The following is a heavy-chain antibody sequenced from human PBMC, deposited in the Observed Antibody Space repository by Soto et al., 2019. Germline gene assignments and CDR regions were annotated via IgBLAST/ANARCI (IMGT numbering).Heavy chain of an antibody. CDR1: GGSFSGYY. CDR2: SKHSVRT. CDR3: ASESRLDS. V-gene: IGHV4-34*01. J-gene: IGHJ5*01. Sequence: QVLLHQWGAGLLKSSETLSLTCAVYGGSFSGYYWSWIRQPPGQGLEWIGESKHSVRTKYNPSLKGLVTIPVDTSKNQFSLRLSSVTASDTAVYYCASESRLDSWGQGTLVTVSS.